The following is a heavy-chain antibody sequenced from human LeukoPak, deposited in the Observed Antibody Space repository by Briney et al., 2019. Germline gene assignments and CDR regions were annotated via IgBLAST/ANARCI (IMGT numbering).Heavy chain of an antibody. CDR2: IMSLFGKA. CDR1: GGNFRSFV. V-gene: IGHV1-69*01. D-gene: IGHD1/OR15-1a*01. CDR3: ARESRTGTWPDDY. J-gene: IGHJ4*02. Sequence: SVKVSCKASGGNFRSFVFSWLRQVPGQGPEWMGGIMSLFGKAHYAPKFQDRVTFTADESTSTVYMEVRSLRSEDTAVYYCARESRTGTWPDDYWGQGTLVTVSS.